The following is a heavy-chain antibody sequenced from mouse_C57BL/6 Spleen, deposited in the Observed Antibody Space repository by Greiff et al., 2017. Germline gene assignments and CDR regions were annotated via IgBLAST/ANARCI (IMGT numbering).Heavy chain of an antibody. Sequence: QVQLQQPGAELVKPGASVKLSCKASGYTFTSYRMHWVKQRPGQGLEWIGMIHPNSGSTNYNEKFKGKATVTVDKSSSTDYMQLSRVTSADSAVYCCAKFAMVTVDYWGQGTTLTVSS. J-gene: IGHJ2*01. V-gene: IGHV1-64*01. D-gene: IGHD2-2*01. CDR2: IHPNSGST. CDR1: GYTFTSYR. CDR3: AKFAMVTVDY.